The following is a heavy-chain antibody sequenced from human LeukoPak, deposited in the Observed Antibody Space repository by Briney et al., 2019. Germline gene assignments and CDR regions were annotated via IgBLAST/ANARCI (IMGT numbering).Heavy chain of an antibody. V-gene: IGHV3-30*18. Sequence: GGSLRLSCAASGFTFSSYGMHWVRQAPGKGLEWVAVISYDGSNKYYADSVKGRFTISRDNSKNTLYLQMNSLRAEDTAVYYCAKEGSSVPRYWGQGTLVTVSS. CDR1: GFTFSSYG. D-gene: IGHD6-19*01. J-gene: IGHJ4*02. CDR2: ISYDGSNK. CDR3: AKEGSSVPRY.